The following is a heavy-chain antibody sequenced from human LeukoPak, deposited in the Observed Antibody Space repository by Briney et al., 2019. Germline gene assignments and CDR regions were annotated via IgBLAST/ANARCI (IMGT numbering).Heavy chain of an antibody. V-gene: IGHV1-2*02. Sequence: GASVKVSCKASGYTLTDYHIQWVRQAPGHGLEWMGTLNPHSGATHYAQKFQGRVTMTRDTSVNTAYMELSRLTSDDTAVYYCARDRAYDSSGNPMFNPWGQGTLVTVSS. CDR2: LNPHSGAT. CDR3: ARDRAYDSSGNPMFNP. J-gene: IGHJ5*02. D-gene: IGHD3-22*01. CDR1: GYTLTDYH.